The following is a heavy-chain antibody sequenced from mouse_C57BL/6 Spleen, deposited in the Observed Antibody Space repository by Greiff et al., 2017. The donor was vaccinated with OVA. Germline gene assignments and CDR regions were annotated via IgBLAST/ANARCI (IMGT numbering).Heavy chain of an antibody. CDR3: ANYYGSGYRYLDV. J-gene: IGHJ1*03. D-gene: IGHD1-1*01. Sequence: VQLQQPGAELARPGASVKLSCKASGYTFTSYGISWVKQRTGQGLEWIGEIYPRSGNTYYNEKFKGKATLTADKSSSTAYMELRSLTSEDSAVYFCANYYGSGYRYLDVWGKGTTVTVSS. CDR2: IYPRSGNT. V-gene: IGHV1-81*01. CDR1: GYTFTSYG.